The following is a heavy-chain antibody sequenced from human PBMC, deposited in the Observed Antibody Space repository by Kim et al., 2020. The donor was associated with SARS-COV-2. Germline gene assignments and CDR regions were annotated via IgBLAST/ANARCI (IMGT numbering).Heavy chain of an antibody. CDR2: INSDGSST. Sequence: GGSLRLSCAVSGFTFSSYWMHWVRQAPGKGLVWVSRINSDGSSTSYADSVKGRFTISRDNAKNTLYLQMNSLRAEDTAVYYCARGGPGYYDSGEGGYWGQGTLVTVSS. CDR3: ARGGPGYYDSGEGGY. CDR1: GFTFSSYW. V-gene: IGHV3-74*01. J-gene: IGHJ4*02. D-gene: IGHD3-22*01.